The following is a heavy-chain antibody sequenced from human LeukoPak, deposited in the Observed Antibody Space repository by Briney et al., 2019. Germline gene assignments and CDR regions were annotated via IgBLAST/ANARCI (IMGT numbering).Heavy chain of an antibody. CDR2: ISGDGGST. V-gene: IGHV3-43*02. CDR3: ARNNYGDY. J-gene: IGHJ4*02. Sequence: GGSLRLSCAASGFTFDDYAMHWVRQAPGKGLEWVSLISGDGGSTYHADSVKGRFTISRDNAKNSLYLQMNSLRAEDTAFYYCARNNYGDYWGQGTLVTVSS. D-gene: IGHD3-10*01. CDR1: GFTFDDYA.